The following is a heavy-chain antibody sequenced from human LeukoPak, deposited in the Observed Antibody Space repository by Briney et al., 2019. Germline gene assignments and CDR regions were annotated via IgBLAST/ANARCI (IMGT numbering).Heavy chain of an antibody. Sequence: SETLSLTCTVSGGSLSDYHWTWIRQSPGKTLEWIGCHESGTTHYNPSLKSRVTISVDTSKSQFSLRLKSVTPPDTAVYYCARLIGLGEVSPYFDFWGQGRLVTVSS. CDR3: ARLIGLGEVSPYFDF. V-gene: IGHV4-59*01. D-gene: IGHD3-16*02. CDR1: GGSLSDYH. J-gene: IGHJ4*02. CDR2: HESGTT.